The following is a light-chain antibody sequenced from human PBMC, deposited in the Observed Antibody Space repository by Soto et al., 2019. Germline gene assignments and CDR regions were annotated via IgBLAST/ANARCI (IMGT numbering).Light chain of an antibody. CDR2: AAS. J-gene: IGKJ3*01. CDR1: QGISSY. Sequence: AIRMTQSPSSLSASTGDRVTITCRASQGISSYLAWYQQKPGKAPKLLIYAASTLQSGDQSRFSGSGSGTDFTLTISFLQSEDFATDYCQQYYSYLFTFGPGTKVDIK. CDR3: QQYYSYLFT. V-gene: IGKV1-8*01.